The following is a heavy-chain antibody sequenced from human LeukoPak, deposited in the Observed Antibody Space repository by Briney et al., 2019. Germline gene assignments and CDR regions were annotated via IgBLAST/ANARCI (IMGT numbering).Heavy chain of an antibody. Sequence: GGSLRLSCAASGFTFSGSTMHWVRQAPGKGLEWVSSMSSSSSSYIYYADSVKGRFTISRDNAKNSLYLQMNTLRAEDTAVYYCARDLVWFGEPKGYYNYMDVWGKGTTVTVSS. CDR1: GFTFSGST. CDR3: ARDLVWFGEPKGYYNYMDV. V-gene: IGHV3-21*01. CDR2: MSSSSSSYI. J-gene: IGHJ6*03. D-gene: IGHD3-10*01.